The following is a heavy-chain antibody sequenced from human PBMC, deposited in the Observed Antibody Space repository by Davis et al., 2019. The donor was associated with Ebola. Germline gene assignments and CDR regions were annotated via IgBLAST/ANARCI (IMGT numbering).Heavy chain of an antibody. Sequence: GESLKISCAASGFTFSDFPMTWIRQAPGQGPEWVSSISESATYTTYADSVKGRFTISRDNAKNSLYLQMNSLRADDTAVYYCARGWYYGPWGHGTMVTVSS. V-gene: IGHV3-11*05. J-gene: IGHJ3*01. CDR1: GFTFSDFP. CDR2: ISESATYT. D-gene: IGHD3-10*01. CDR3: ARGWYYGP.